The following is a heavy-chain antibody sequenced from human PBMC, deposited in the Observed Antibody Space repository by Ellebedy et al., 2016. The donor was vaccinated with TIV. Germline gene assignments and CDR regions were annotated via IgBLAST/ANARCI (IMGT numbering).Heavy chain of an antibody. V-gene: IGHV3-33*01. J-gene: IGHJ4*02. Sequence: GESLKISCAASGFTFSNYGMHWVRQAPGKGLEWVAFIWHDGSNKEYVDSVQGRFTISRDNSKNTLYLQMNSLRAEDTAVYYCARSDTSLVTPEDSWGQGTLVTVSS. D-gene: IGHD5-18*01. CDR2: IWHDGSNK. CDR1: GFTFSNYG. CDR3: ARSDTSLVTPEDS.